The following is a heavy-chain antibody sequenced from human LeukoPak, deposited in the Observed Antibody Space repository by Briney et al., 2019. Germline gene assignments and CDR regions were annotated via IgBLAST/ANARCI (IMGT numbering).Heavy chain of an antibody. CDR2: INHSGST. J-gene: IGHJ5*02. D-gene: IGHD3-10*01. CDR3: ARALVYGSGRVWFDP. V-gene: IGHV4-39*07. CDR1: GGSISSGSYY. Sequence: SETLSLTCTVSGGSISSGSYYWSWIRQPPGKGLEWIGEINHSGSTNYNPSLKSRVTISVDTSKNQFSLKLSSVTAADTAVYYCARALVYGSGRVWFDPWGQGTLVTVSS.